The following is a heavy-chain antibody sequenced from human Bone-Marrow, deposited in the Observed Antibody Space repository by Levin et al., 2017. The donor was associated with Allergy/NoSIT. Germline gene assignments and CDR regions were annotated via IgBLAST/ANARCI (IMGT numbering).Heavy chain of an antibody. Sequence: SETLSLTCTVSSGSINTDNYQWGWIRQPPGKGLEWVGTISPNGNTYYNPSLSSRVSISVDTSKSQFSLILTSVTATDTALYYCANTPGRLAYGDYSYPFDSWGQGTLVTVSS. V-gene: IGHV4-39*01. J-gene: IGHJ4*02. CDR2: ISPNGNT. D-gene: IGHD4-17*01. CDR3: ANTPGRLAYGDYSYPFDS. CDR1: SGSINTDNYQ.